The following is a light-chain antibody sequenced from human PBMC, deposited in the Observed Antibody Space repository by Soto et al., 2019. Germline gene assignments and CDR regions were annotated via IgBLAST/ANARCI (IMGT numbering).Light chain of an antibody. CDR2: AAS. J-gene: IGKJ4*01. Sequence: DTQMTQSPSSLSESVGDRVSITCRASQGITNYVAWYQEKPGKVPKLLIYAASTLQSGVPSRFSGSGSGTDFTLTISSLQPEDVATYYCQKYNSAPLTFGGGTKGEIK. CDR1: QGITNY. CDR3: QKYNSAPLT. V-gene: IGKV1-27*01.